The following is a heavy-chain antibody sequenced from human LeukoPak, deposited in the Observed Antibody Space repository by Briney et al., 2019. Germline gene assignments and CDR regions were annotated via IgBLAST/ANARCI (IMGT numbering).Heavy chain of an antibody. Sequence: SEALSLTCTVSGGSISSYYWSWIRQPAGKGLEWIGRIYTSGSTNYNPSLKSRVTMSVDASKNQFSLKLSSVTAADTAVYYCARHLGDYYYYGMDVWGRGTTVTVSS. CDR1: GGSISSYY. CDR3: ARHLGDYYYYGMDV. CDR2: IYTSGST. J-gene: IGHJ6*02. V-gene: IGHV4-4*07. D-gene: IGHD3-10*01.